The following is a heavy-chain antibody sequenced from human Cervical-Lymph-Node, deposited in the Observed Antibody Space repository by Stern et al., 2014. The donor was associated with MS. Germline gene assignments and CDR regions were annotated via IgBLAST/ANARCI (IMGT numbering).Heavy chain of an antibody. V-gene: IGHV1-69*01. D-gene: IGHD3-3*01. J-gene: IGHJ4*02. CDR1: GGTFSSYA. Sequence: QVQLMQSGAEVTKPGSSVKVSCKASGGTFSSYAISWVRQAPGQGLAWMGGIIPIFGTANYTQRFQGRVTITADESTSTAYMELSSLRSEDTAVYYCAISYYYTSQRQWGQGTLVTVSS. CDR3: AISYYYTSQRQ. CDR2: IIPIFGTA.